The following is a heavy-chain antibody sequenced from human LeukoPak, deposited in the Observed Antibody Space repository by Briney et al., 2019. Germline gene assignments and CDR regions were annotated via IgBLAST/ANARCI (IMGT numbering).Heavy chain of an antibody. CDR1: GGSISSYY. CDR2: IYYSGST. D-gene: IGHD4-23*01. J-gene: IGHJ5*02. V-gene: IGHV4-59*08. CDR3: ARVNYWVTAVLGVVNWFDP. Sequence: SETLSLTCTVSGGSISSYYWSWIRQPPGKGLEWTGYIYYSGSTNYNPSLKSRVTISVDTSKNQFSLKLSSVTAADTAVYYCARVNYWVTAVLGVVNWFDPWGQGTLVTVSS.